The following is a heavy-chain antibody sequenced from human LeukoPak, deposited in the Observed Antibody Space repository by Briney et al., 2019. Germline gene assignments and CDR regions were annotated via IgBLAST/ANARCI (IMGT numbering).Heavy chain of an antibody. V-gene: IGHV1-3*01. CDR1: GYTFTSYA. D-gene: IGHD3-3*01. CDR3: ATTHYDFWSGYSLYYYYGMDV. Sequence: ASVTVSCKASGYTFTSYAMHWVRQAPGQRLEWMGWINAGNGNTKYSQKFQGRVTITRDTSASTAYMELSSLRSEDTAVYYCATTHYDFWSGYSLYYYYGMDVWGQGTTVTVSS. J-gene: IGHJ6*02. CDR2: INAGNGNT.